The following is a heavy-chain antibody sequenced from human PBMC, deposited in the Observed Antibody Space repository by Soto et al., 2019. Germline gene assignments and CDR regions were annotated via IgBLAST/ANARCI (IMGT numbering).Heavy chain of an antibody. CDR3: ARGRPRFGGDI. CDR2: INHSGST. J-gene: IGHJ3*02. Sequence: QVQLQQWGAGLLKPSETLSLTCAVYGGSFSGYYWSWIRQPPGKGLEWIGEINHSGSTNYNPSLKSRVTISVDTSKNQFSLKLSSVTAADTAVYYCARGRPRFGGDIWGQGTMVTVSS. V-gene: IGHV4-34*01. D-gene: IGHD1-26*01. CDR1: GGSFSGYY.